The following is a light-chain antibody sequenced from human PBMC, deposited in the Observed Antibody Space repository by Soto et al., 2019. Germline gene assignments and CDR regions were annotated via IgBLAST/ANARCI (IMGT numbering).Light chain of an antibody. V-gene: IGLV2-14*01. J-gene: IGLJ1*01. CDR3: CSFTSSNTHV. Sequence: QSVLTQPASVSASPGQSITISCTGTSSDVGGYKFVSWYQHHPGKAPKLMIYEVNKRPSGVSGRFSGSKSGNTASLTISGLQAEDEADYYCCSFTSSNTHVFGTGTKLTVL. CDR2: EVN. CDR1: SSDVGGYKF.